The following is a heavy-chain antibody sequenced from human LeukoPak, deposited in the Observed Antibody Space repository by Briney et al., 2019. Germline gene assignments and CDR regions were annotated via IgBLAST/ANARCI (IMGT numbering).Heavy chain of an antibody. V-gene: IGHV3-74*01. Sequence: GGSLRLSCAASGFTFSTHWMHWARQAPGKGLEWDSRMNSDGSSSSYADSVKGRFTISRDNAKNTLYLQMNSLRAEDTAVYYCARGGDGSNIYWYFDLWGRGTLVTVSS. CDR1: GFTFSTHW. CDR3: ARGGDGSNIYWYFDL. D-gene: IGHD5-24*01. CDR2: MNSDGSSS. J-gene: IGHJ2*01.